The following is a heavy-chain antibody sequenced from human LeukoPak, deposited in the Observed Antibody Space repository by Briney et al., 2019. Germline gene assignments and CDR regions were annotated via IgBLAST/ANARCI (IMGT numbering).Heavy chain of an antibody. D-gene: IGHD3-16*02. CDR3: ARDIVIYYYMDV. Sequence: SETLSLTCTVSGGSMSNYYWTWIRQPPGRGLEWIAYIFYSGSTNYNPSLKSRVTISVDTSKNQFSLKLNSVTAADTAVYYCARDIVIYYYMDVWGKGTTVTVSS. CDR2: IFYSGST. J-gene: IGHJ6*03. CDR1: GGSMSNYY. V-gene: IGHV4-59*01.